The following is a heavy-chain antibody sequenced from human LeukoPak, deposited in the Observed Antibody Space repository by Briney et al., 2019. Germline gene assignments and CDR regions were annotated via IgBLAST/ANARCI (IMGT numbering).Heavy chain of an antibody. V-gene: IGHV4-4*07. CDR2: IYTSGST. J-gene: IGHJ4*02. D-gene: IGHD2-2*01. CDR1: SGSINTYY. CDR3: ARGSEQYCSSTNCSFDY. Sequence: SETLSLTCTVSSGSINTYYWSWIRQPAGKGLEWIGRIYTSGSTSYNPSLKSRVTMSVDTSKNQFSLKLSSVTAADTAVYYCARGSEQYCSSTNCSFDYWGQGTLVTVSS.